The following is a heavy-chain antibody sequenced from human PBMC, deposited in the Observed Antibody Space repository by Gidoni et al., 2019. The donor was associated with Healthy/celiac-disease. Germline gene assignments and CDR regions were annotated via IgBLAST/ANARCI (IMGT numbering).Heavy chain of an antibody. CDR3: ARGTRDYYDSSGDGMDV. J-gene: IGHJ6*02. D-gene: IGHD3-22*01. Sequence: QVQLVQSGAEVKKPGSSVKVSCKASGGTFSSYAISWVRQAPGQGLEWMGGIIPIFGTANYAQKFQGRVTITADESTSTAYMELSSLRSEDTAVYYCARGTRDYYDSSGDGMDVWGQGTTVTVSS. CDR2: IIPIFGTA. V-gene: IGHV1-69*01. CDR1: GGTFSSYA.